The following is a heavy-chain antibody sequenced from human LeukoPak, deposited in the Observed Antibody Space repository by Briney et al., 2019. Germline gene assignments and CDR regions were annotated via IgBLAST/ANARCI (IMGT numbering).Heavy chain of an antibody. CDR3: ARDRIVSHTGIYYYYYGMDV. V-gene: IGHV3-11*01. CDR2: ISSSGSTI. Sequence: GGSLRLSCAASGFTFSHYYMSWIRQAPGKGLEWVSYISSSGSTIYYADSVKGRFTISRDNAKNSLYLQMNSLRAEDTAVYYCARDRIVSHTGIYYYYYGMDVWGQGTTVPVSS. D-gene: IGHD2-21*01. CDR1: GFTFSHYY. J-gene: IGHJ6*02.